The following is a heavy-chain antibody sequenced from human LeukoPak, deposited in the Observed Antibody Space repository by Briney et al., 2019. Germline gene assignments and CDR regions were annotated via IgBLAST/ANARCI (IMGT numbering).Heavy chain of an antibody. D-gene: IGHD1-14*01. CDR3: AADSSGNDGFDF. Sequence: SVKVSCKASGGTFSSYAISWVRQAPGQGLEWMGVIIPIFGTANYAQKFQGRVTITADKSTSTAYMELSSLRSEDTAVYYCAADSSGNDGFDFWGPGTMVTVSS. CDR1: GGTFSSYA. V-gene: IGHV1-69*06. J-gene: IGHJ3*01. CDR2: IIPIFGTA.